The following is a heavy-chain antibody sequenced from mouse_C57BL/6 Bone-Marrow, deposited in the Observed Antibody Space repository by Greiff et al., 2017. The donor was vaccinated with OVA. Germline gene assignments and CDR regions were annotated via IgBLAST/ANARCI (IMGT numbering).Heavy chain of an antibody. J-gene: IGHJ2*01. CDR3: ARHTNWVFSDY. V-gene: IGHV5-6*01. Sequence: EVQLVESGGDLVKPGGSLKLSCAASGFTFSSYGMSWVRQTPDKRLEWVATISSGGSYTYYPDSVKGRFTISRDNAKNTLYLQMSSLKSEDTAMYYCARHTNWVFSDYWGQGTTLTVSS. CDR2: ISSGGSYT. CDR1: GFTFSSYG. D-gene: IGHD4-1*01.